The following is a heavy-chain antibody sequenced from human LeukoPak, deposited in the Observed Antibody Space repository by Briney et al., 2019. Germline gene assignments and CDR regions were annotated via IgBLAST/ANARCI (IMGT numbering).Heavy chain of an antibody. J-gene: IGHJ4*02. V-gene: IGHV1-2*06. CDR1: GYTFTGHY. CDR2: INPNSGGT. D-gene: IGHD1-1*01. Sequence: ASVKVSCKASGYTFTGHYMHWVRQAPGQGLEWMGRINPNSGGTNYAQKFQGRVTMTRDTSITTAYMELSRLRSDDTAVYYCARNAYATDYFDYWGQGTLVTVSS. CDR3: ARNAYATDYFDY.